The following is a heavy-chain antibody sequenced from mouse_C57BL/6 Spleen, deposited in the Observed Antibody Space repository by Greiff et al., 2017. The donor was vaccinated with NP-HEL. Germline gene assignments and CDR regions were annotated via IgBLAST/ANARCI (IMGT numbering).Heavy chain of an antibody. CDR2: IYPGSGST. J-gene: IGHJ2*01. D-gene: IGHD1-1*01. V-gene: IGHV1-55*01. Sequence: QVQLKESGAELVKPGASVKMSCKASGYTFTSYWITWVKQRPGQGLEWIGDIYPGSGSTNYNEKFKSKATLTVDTSSSTAYMQLSSLTSEDSAVYYCARSEATVLDYWGQGTTLTVSS. CDR1: GYTFTSYW. CDR3: ARSEATVLDY.